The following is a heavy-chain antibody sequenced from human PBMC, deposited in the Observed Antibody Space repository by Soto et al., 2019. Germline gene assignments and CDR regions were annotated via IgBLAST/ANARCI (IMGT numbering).Heavy chain of an antibody. CDR3: ARSGYYDNWFDP. D-gene: IGHD3-22*01. CDR1: GGTFSSYA. Sequence: VASVKVSCKASGGTFSSYAISWVRQAPGQGLEWMGGIIPIFGTANYAQKFQGRVTITADESTSTAYMELSSLRSEDTAVYYCARSGYYDNWFDPWGQGTLVTVSS. V-gene: IGHV1-69*13. J-gene: IGHJ5*02. CDR2: IIPIFGTA.